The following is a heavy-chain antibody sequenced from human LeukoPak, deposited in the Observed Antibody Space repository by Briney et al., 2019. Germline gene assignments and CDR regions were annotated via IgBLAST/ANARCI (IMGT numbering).Heavy chain of an antibody. CDR1: GYTLTGYY. J-gene: IGHJ5*02. CDR2: INPNSGGT. CDR3: AREPVAGPLSIVDP. V-gene: IGHV1-2*02. Sequence: ASVKVSCKASGYTLTGYYMHWVRQAPGQGLEWMGWINPNSGGTNYAQKFQGRVTMTRDTSISTAYMELSRLRSDDTAVYYCAREPVAGPLSIVDPWGQGTLVTVSS. D-gene: IGHD6-19*01.